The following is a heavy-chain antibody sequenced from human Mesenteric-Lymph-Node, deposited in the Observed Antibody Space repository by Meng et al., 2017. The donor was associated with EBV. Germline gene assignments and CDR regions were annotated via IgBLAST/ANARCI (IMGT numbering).Heavy chain of an antibody. Sequence: QAPLGAYGGEGKKTEASVKVSCKASGYTFTNYGISWVQQAPEQGLELMGWNNAYNGDTNYAQTLQGRVTMTTDTSTSTAYMELRSLRSDDTAVYYCARVEVVITSWDYWGQGTLVTVSS. V-gene: IGHV1-18*01. CDR3: ARVEVVITSWDY. J-gene: IGHJ4*02. CDR1: GYTFTNYG. CDR2: NNAYNGDT. D-gene: IGHD2-21*01.